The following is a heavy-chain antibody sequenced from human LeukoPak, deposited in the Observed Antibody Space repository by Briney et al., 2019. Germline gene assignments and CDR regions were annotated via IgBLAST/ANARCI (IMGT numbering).Heavy chain of an antibody. J-gene: IGHJ3*02. CDR1: GFTFSSYG. CDR3: ARVGTHDSSGYYITYAFDI. V-gene: IGHV3-30*03. D-gene: IGHD3-22*01. CDR2: ISYDGSNK. Sequence: PGGSLGLACAASGFTFSSYGMHWVRQAPGKGLEWVAVISYDGSNKYYADSVKGRFTISRDNSKNTLYLQMNSLRAEDTAVYYCARVGTHDSSGYYITYAFDIWGQGTMVTVSS.